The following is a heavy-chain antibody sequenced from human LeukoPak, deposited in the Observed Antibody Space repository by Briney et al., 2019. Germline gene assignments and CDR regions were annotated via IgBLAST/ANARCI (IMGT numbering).Heavy chain of an antibody. CDR3: ARASVENTLRIDDY. D-gene: IGHD2-15*01. Sequence: ASVKVSRKASGYTFTNYYFHWVRQAPGQGLEWMGWINPYSGDTNYAQKFQGRVTMTRDTSITTAYMDLSRLKSDDTAVYYCARASVENTLRIDDYWGQGTLVTVSS. CDR1: GYTFTNYY. V-gene: IGHV1-2*02. CDR2: INPYSGDT. J-gene: IGHJ4*02.